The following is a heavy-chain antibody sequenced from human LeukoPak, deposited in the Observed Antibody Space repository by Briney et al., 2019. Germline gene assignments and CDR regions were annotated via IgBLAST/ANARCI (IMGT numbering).Heavy chain of an antibody. J-gene: IGHJ3*02. CDR1: GGSFSGYY. CDR2: ITHSGGT. D-gene: IGHD3-10*01. Sequence: SETLSLTCAVYGGSFSGYYWSWIRQPPGKGLEWIGEITHSGGTNYNPSLKSRVTISLDTSKNQFSLNLSSVTAADTAVYYCAKSNGYGLIDIWGQGTMVTVSS. CDR3: AKSNGYGLIDI. V-gene: IGHV4-34*01.